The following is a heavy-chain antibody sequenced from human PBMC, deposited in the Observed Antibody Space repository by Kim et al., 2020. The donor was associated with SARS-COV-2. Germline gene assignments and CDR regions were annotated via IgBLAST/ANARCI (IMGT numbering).Heavy chain of an antibody. J-gene: IGHJ4*02. Sequence: ASVKVSCKASGYTFRSYGITWVRQAPGQGLEWMAWISTYNYNTSFAQKFQGRITLTTETSTSTARMELRSLTSDDTAVYYCMRGSRPGDYWGQGTLVTVSS. CDR3: MRGSRPGDY. V-gene: IGHV1-18*01. D-gene: IGHD6-6*01. CDR2: ISTYNYNT. CDR1: GYTFRSYG.